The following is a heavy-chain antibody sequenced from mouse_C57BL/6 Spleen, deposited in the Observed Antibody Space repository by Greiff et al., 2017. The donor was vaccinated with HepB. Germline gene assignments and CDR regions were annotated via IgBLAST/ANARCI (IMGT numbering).Heavy chain of an antibody. Sequence: QVQLQQPGAELVRPGSSVKLSCKASGYTFTSYWMDWVKQRPGQGLEWIGNIYPSDSETHYNQKFKDKATLTVDKSSSTAYMQLSSLTSEDSAVYYCARYYGSSYYAMDYWGQGTTLTVSS. CDR3: ARYYGSSYYAMDY. CDR2: IYPSDSET. V-gene: IGHV1-61*01. J-gene: IGHJ2*01. CDR1: GYTFTSYW. D-gene: IGHD1-1*01.